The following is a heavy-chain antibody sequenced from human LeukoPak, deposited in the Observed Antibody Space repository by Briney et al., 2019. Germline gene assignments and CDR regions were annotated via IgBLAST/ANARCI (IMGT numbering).Heavy chain of an antibody. CDR1: GFTFSTYA. D-gene: IGHD2-15*01. J-gene: IGHJ4*02. CDR3: AKRGGYSFDY. CDR2: FIGGGGST. V-gene: IGHV3-23*01. Sequence: GGSLRLSCAASGFTFSTYAMDWVRQAPGKGLEWVSVFIGGGGSTYYADSVKGRFTISRDNSKNTLYLQTNSLRAEDTAVYYCAKRGGYSFDYWGQGTLVTVSS.